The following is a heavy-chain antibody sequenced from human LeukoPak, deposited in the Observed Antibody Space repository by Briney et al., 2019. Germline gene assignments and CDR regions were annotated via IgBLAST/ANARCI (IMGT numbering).Heavy chain of an antibody. D-gene: IGHD6-13*01. V-gene: IGHV4-30-2*01. CDR1: GGSISSGGYS. J-gene: IGHJ4*02. CDR2: IYHSGST. CDR3: ARSWTYFDY. Sequence: PSQTLSLTCAVSGGSISSGGYSWSWIRQPPGKGLEWIGYIYHSGSTYYNPSLKSRVTISVDRSKNQFSLKLSSVTAADTAVYYCARSWTYFDYWGQGTLVTVSS.